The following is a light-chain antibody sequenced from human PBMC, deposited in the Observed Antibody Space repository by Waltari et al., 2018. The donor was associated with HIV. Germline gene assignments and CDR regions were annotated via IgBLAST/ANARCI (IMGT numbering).Light chain of an antibody. J-gene: IGLJ2*01. CDR1: SDDIGGSKY. CDR2: EGR. Sequence: QSALTQPASVSGSPGQSISISCTATSDDIGGSKYVSWYQQHPGKVTTHILFEGRTRPSGVSNRFSGSKSDNTASLSISGLQAEDEAAYYCSSYTNTNTLIFGGGTRLTVL. CDR3: SSYTNTNTLI. V-gene: IGLV2-14*01.